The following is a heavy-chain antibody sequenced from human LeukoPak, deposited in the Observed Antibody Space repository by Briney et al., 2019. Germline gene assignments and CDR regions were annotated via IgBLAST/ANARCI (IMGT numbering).Heavy chain of an antibody. CDR1: GGSISTYY. J-gene: IGHJ3*02. CDR3: VRLQPNTGEWAFDI. CDR2: ISNGGST. Sequence: SETLSLTCTVSGGSISTYYWSWIRQPPGEGLEMIGYISNGGSTNYNPSLKSRVTISVDTSKNQLSLKLSSVTAADTAVYHCVRLQPNTGEWAFDIWGQGTMVSVPS. V-gene: IGHV4-59*01. D-gene: IGHD1-1*01.